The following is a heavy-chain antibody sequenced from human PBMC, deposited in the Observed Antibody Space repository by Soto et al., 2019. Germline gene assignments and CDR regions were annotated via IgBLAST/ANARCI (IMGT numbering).Heavy chain of an antibody. CDR3: ARHTTVTPWTGYFDL. Sequence: QVQLVQSGAEVKKPGSSVKVSCKASGGTFSSYAISWVRQAPGQGLEWMGGIIPIFGTANYAQKFQGRVTITADESKSTAYMELSSLRSEDTAVYYCARHTTVTPWTGYFDLWGRGTLVTVSS. CDR1: GGTFSSYA. V-gene: IGHV1-69*01. D-gene: IGHD4-17*01. J-gene: IGHJ2*01. CDR2: IIPIFGTA.